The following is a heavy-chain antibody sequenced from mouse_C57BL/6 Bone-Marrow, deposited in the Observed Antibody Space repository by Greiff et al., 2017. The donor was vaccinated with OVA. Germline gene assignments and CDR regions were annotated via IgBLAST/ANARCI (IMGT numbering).Heavy chain of an antibody. V-gene: IGHV5-6*02. CDR2: ISSGGSYT. Sequence: DVKLVESGGDLVKPGGSLKLSCAASGFTFSSYGMSWVRQTPDKRLEWVATISSGGSYTYYPDSVKGRFTISRDNAKNTLYLQMSSLKSEDTAMYYCARHGSSYGYWGQGTTLTVSS. CDR3: ARHGSSYGY. D-gene: IGHD1-1*01. J-gene: IGHJ2*01. CDR1: GFTFSSYG.